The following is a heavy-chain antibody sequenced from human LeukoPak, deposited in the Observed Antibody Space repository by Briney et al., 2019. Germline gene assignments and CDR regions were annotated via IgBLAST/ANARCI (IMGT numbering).Heavy chain of an antibody. CDR3: AKDLSSSSRGDAFDI. Sequence: GESLRLSCAASGFTFSSYAMSWVRQAPGKGLEWVSAISGSGGSTYYADSVKGRFTISRDNSKNTLYLQMNSLRAEDTAVYYCAKDLSSSSRGDAFDIWGQGTMVTVSS. J-gene: IGHJ3*02. CDR2: ISGSGGST. V-gene: IGHV3-23*01. D-gene: IGHD6-13*01. CDR1: GFTFSSYA.